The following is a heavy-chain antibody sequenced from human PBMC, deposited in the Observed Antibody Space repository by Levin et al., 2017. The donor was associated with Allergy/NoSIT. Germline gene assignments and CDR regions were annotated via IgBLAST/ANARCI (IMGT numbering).Heavy chain of an antibody. CDR1: GFILRTSD. D-gene: IGHD7-27*01. Sequence: SGGSLRLSCAASGFILRTSDMNWVRQAPGKGLEWISFITKPSRTISYADSVKGRFTVSRDNAKNLLYLDMNSLRAEDTAVYYCVTDESGDEDFDYWGQGTLVTVSS. CDR2: ITKPSRTI. CDR3: VTDESGDEDFDY. J-gene: IGHJ4*02. V-gene: IGHV3-48*01.